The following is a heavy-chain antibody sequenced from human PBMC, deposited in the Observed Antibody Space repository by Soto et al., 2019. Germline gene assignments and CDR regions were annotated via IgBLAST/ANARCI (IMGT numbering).Heavy chain of an antibody. CDR1: GFTFSSYG. J-gene: IGHJ4*02. CDR3: ARDRDPDNYFDY. V-gene: IGHV3-33*01. Sequence: GGSXRLSCAASGFTFSSYGMHWVRQAPGKGLEWVAVIWYDGSNKYYADSVKGRFTISRDNSKNTLYLQMNSLRAEDTAVYYCARDRDPDNYFDYWGQGTLVTVSS. CDR2: IWYDGSNK.